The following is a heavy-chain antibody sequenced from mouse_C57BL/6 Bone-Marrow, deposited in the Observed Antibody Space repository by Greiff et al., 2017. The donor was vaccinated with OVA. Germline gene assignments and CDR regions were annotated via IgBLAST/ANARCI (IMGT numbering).Heavy chain of an antibody. J-gene: IGHJ4*01. CDR3: ARRPYDGYYHAMDY. CDR2: IWSGGST. Sequence: VHVKQSGPGLVQPSQSLSITCTVSGFSLTSYGVHWVRQSPGKGLEWLGVIWSGGSTDYNAAFISRLSISKDNSKSQVFFKMNSLQADDTAIYYCARRPYDGYYHAMDYWGQGTSVTVSS. V-gene: IGHV2-2*01. D-gene: IGHD2-3*01. CDR1: GFSLTSYG.